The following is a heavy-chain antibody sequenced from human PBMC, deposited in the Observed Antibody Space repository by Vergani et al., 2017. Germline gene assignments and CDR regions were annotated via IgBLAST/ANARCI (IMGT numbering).Heavy chain of an antibody. CDR2: ISGSGGST. D-gene: IGHD5-12*01. Sequence: EVQLLESGGDLVQPGGSLRLSCAASGFTFNHYAMNWVRQAPGKGLEWVSGISGSGGSTYYAGSVKGRFTISRDSSKNTLYLQRNSLSAGDTAVYYCAKANPRKSGYDYLYYYHAMDVWGQGTTVTVSS. CDR3: AKANPRKSGYDYLYYYHAMDV. V-gene: IGHV3-23*01. CDR1: GFTFNHYA. J-gene: IGHJ6*02.